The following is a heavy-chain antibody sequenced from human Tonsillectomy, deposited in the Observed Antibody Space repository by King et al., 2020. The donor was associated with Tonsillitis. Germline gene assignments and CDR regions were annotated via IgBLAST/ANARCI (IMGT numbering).Heavy chain of an antibody. V-gene: IGHV3-30*01. D-gene: IGHD4-17*01. CDR1: GFTFRSYA. Sequence: VQLVESGGGVVQPGRSLRLSCAASGFTFRSYAMHWVRQAPGKGLEGVAVISFDGSFKYYADSVKGRFTISRDTSKNTLYLQMNNLRAEDTAVYYCARAPTVTDAFDIWGQGTMVTVSS. CDR3: ARAPTVTDAFDI. CDR2: ISFDGSFK. J-gene: IGHJ3*02.